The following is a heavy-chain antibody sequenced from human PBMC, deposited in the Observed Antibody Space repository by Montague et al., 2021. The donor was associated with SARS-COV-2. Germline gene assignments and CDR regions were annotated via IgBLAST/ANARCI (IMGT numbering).Heavy chain of an antibody. J-gene: IGHJ6*02. Sequence: SETLSLTCTVSGGSISSYYWSWIRQPPGKGLEWIGYIYYSGSTYYNPSLKSRVTISVDRSKNQFSLKLSSVTAADTAVYYCAREEGDNGGMDVWGQGTTVTVSS. CDR3: AREEGDNGGMDV. V-gene: IGHV4-59*12. CDR2: IYYSGST. D-gene: IGHD2-8*01. CDR1: GGSISSYY.